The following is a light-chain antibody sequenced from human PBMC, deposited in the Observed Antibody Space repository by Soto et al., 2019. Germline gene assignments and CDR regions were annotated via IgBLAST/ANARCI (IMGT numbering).Light chain of an antibody. CDR3: QQYDNWPPYT. Sequence: EIVMTQSPGTLSVSPGERATLSCRASQSINKNLAWYQQKPGRAPRLLIYGVSTMASGIQARFSGSGSETEFTLTISSLQSEDFAVYYCQQYDNWPPYTFGQGTKLEIK. V-gene: IGKV3-15*01. J-gene: IGKJ2*01. CDR1: QSINKN. CDR2: GVS.